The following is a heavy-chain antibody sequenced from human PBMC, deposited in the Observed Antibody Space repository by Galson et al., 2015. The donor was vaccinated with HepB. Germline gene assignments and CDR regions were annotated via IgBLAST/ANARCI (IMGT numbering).Heavy chain of an antibody. J-gene: IGHJ4*02. Sequence: SVKVSCKASGYTFTTYDINWVRQAAGQGLEWMGWMNPKSGNTGYAEKFQGRVTMTRDTSISTAYMELSSLRSDDTAVYYCATGGGGSLRDDWGQGTLVTVSS. V-gene: IGHV1-8*01. CDR1: GYTFTTYD. CDR2: MNPKSGNT. D-gene: IGHD3-16*01. CDR3: ATGGGGSLRDD.